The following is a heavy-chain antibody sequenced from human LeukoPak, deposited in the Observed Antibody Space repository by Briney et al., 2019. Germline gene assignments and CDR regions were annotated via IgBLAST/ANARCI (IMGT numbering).Heavy chain of an antibody. CDR1: GFTFSYYG. CDR3: AKHSSGITVAGTVQY. Sequence: GRSLRLSCAASGFTFSYYGMHWVRQAPGKGLEWVALISNDESNKYYADSVKGRFTISRDNSKNPLYLQMNSLRAEDTAVYYCAKHSSGITVAGTVQYWGQGTLVTVSS. V-gene: IGHV3-30*18. CDR2: ISNDESNK. J-gene: IGHJ4*02. D-gene: IGHD6-19*01.